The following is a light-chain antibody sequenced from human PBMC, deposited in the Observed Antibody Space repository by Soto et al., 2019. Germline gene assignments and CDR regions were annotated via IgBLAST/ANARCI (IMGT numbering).Light chain of an antibody. CDR2: LAT. CDR1: QSLLQTNGNTY. Sequence: DIVITQSPLSLPVTPGEPACISCRSSQSLLQTNGNTYLDWYLQKPWQSPELLISLATNRASGVPDRFSGSGSGTDFTLKISRVEAEDVGVYYCMQAKQTPFTFGGGTKVDIK. J-gene: IGKJ4*01. V-gene: IGKV2-28*01. CDR3: MQAKQTPFT.